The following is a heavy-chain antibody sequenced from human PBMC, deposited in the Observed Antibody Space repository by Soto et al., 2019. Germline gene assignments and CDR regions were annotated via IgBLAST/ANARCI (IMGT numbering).Heavy chain of an antibody. CDR1: GFTFTTNA. CDR3: AKDIFPSRYCSGGSCYSTYYFDY. V-gene: IGHV3-23*01. Sequence: GGSLRLSCAASGFTFTTNAMSWVRQAPGKGLEWVSAISGSGGSTYYVDSVKGRFTISRDNSKNSLYLQMNSLRAEDTALYYCAKDIFPSRYCSGGSCYSTYYFDYWGQGTLVTVSS. CDR2: ISGSGGST. D-gene: IGHD2-15*01. J-gene: IGHJ4*02.